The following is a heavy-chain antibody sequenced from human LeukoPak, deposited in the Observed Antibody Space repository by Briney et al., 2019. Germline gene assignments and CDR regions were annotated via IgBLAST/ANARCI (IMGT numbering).Heavy chain of an antibody. V-gene: IGHV3-7*01. J-gene: IGHJ1*01. CDR3: TSWGDTTAEYFQR. Sequence: GGSLRLSCAVSGFTFRNAGMNWVRQAPGKGLEWVAHINPDGRDTYYVDSVKGRFTISRDNAQNSMYLQMNSLRVEDTAVYYCTSWGDTTAEYFQRWGQGTLVTVSS. CDR1: GFTFRNAG. D-gene: IGHD2-21*02. CDR2: INPDGRDT.